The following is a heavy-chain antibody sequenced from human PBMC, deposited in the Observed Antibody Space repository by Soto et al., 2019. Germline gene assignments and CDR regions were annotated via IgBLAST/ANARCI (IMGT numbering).Heavy chain of an antibody. CDR3: AKDMKYNWNDDDY. CDR2: ISGSGDST. V-gene: IGHV3-23*01. Sequence: EVQLLESGGGLVQPGGSLRLSCAGSGFTFSSYAMSWVRQAPGKGLEWVSAISGSGDSTYYADSVKGRFTISRDNSKNTLHLQMNSLRVEDTAVYYCAKDMKYNWNDDDYWGHGTLVTVSS. J-gene: IGHJ4*01. D-gene: IGHD1-20*01. CDR1: GFTFSSYA.